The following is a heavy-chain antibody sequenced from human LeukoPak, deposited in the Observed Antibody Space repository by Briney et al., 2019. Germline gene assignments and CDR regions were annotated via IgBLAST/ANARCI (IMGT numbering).Heavy chain of an antibody. V-gene: IGHV3-7*01. D-gene: IGHD3-10*01. CDR2: INQDEGSK. J-gene: IGHJ5*02. CDR3: WHPMIQGAVS. Sequence: GSLRLSCAASEFSIGDYWMSWVRQAPGEGLEWVANINQDEGSKDYVDSVKGRFTISRDNAKNSLYLQMNSLRAEDTAVYYCWHPMIQGAVSWGQGTLVIVSS. CDR1: EFSIGDYW.